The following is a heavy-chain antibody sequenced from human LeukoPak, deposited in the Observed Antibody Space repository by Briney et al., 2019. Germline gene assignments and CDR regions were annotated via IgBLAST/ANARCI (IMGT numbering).Heavy chain of an antibody. CDR3: ARATSDYYYMDV. J-gene: IGHJ6*03. CDR1: GFTFSDHY. V-gene: IGHV3-7*01. CDR2: IKQDGSEK. Sequence: PGGSLRLSCAASGFTFSDHYMDWVRQAPGKGLEWVANIKQDGSEKYYVDSVKGRFTISRDNAKNSLYLQMNSLRAEDTAVHYCARATSDYYYMDVWGKGTTVTISS.